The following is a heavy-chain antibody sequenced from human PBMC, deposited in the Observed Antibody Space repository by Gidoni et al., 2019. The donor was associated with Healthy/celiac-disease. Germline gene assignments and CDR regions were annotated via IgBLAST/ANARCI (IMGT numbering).Heavy chain of an antibody. Sequence: QVQLVESGGGVVQPGRSLRLSCAASGFTFSSYAMHWVRQAPGKGLEWVAVISYDGSNKYYADSVKGRFTISRDNSKNTLYLQMNSLRAEDTAVYYCARYSSSSNDAFDIWGQGTMVTVSS. CDR2: ISYDGSNK. J-gene: IGHJ3*02. CDR1: GFTFSSYA. CDR3: ARYSSSSNDAFDI. V-gene: IGHV3-30*01. D-gene: IGHD6-6*01.